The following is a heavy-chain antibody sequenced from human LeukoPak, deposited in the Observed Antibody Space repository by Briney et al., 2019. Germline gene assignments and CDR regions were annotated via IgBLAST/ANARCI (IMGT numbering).Heavy chain of an antibody. CDR3: ALGAPIPYSSSWNY. D-gene: IGHD6-13*01. J-gene: IGHJ4*02. V-gene: IGHV1-2*02. CDR2: INPNSGDT. CDR1: GYTFTSYG. Sequence: ASVKVSCKASGYTFTSYGISWVRQAPGQGLEWMGWINPNSGDTNYAQKFQGRVTMTRDTSISTAYMELSRLTSDDTAVFYCALGAPIPYSSSWNYWGQGTLVTVSS.